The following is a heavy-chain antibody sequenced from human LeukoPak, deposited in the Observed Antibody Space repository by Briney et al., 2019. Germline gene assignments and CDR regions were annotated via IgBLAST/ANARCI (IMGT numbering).Heavy chain of an antibody. CDR1: GGSFSGYY. Sequence: SETLSLTCAVYGGSFSGYYWSWVRQPPGKGLEWIGEINHSGSTNYNPSLKSRLTISLDRSKNQFSLKLSSVTAADTAVYYCAGDYGASYRFDYWGQGTLVTVSS. J-gene: IGHJ4*02. CDR2: INHSGST. CDR3: AGDYGASYRFDY. V-gene: IGHV4-34*01. D-gene: IGHD3-16*01.